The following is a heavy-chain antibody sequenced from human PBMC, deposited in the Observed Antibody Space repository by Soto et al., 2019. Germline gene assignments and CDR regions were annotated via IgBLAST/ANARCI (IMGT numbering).Heavy chain of an antibody. CDR1: GFSFSLYA. CDR3: AKRDGAAAAGIDY. J-gene: IGHJ4*02. CDR2: ISGTGST. Sequence: EVQLLESGGGLVQPGESLRLSCAASGFSFSLYAMTWVRQAPGKGLEWVSTISGTGSTYYADSVKGRFTIARDNSMATVYLQMNNLRAEDTVVYYCAKRDGAAAAGIDYWGQGNLVTVSS. D-gene: IGHD6-13*01. V-gene: IGHV3-23*01.